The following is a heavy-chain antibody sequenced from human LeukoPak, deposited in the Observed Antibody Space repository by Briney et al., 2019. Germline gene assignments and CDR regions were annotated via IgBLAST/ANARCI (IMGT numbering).Heavy chain of an antibody. CDR3: ARDKGEMATTAFDY. J-gene: IGHJ4*02. D-gene: IGHD5-24*01. CDR1: GFTFDDYG. CDR2: INWNGGST. V-gene: IGHV3-20*04. Sequence: GGSLRLSCAASGFTFDDYGMSWVRQAPGKGLEWVSGINWNGGSTGYADSVKGGFTISRDNAKNSLYLQMNSLRAEDTALYYCARDKGEMATTAFDYWGQGTLVTVSS.